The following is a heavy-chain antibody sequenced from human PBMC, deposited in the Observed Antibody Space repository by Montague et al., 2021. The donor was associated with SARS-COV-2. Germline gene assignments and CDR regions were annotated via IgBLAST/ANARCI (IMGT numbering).Heavy chain of an antibody. Sequence: SLRLSCAASGFTFSSYGMTWVRQAPGKGLEWVSTISDSGGSTYYEESVKGRFTISRDNSKNTLYLQMNSLRAEDTAVYYCANRGVRYFDSQGVWYYFDYWGQGTLVTVSS. J-gene: IGHJ4*02. V-gene: IGHV3-23*01. CDR2: ISDSGGST. CDR1: GFTFSSYG. D-gene: IGHD3-9*01. CDR3: ANRGVRYFDSQGVWYYFDY.